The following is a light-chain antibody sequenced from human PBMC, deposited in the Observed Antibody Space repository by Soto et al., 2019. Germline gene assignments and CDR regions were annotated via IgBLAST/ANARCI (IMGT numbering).Light chain of an antibody. Sequence: EIVMTQSPATLSVSPGERATLSCRASQSVSSNLAWYQQKPGRAPRLLIYGASTRATGMPARFSGSGSGTDFTLTISRLEPEDFAVYYCQQYGSLSWTFGQGTKVDIK. CDR2: GAS. J-gene: IGKJ1*01. CDR1: QSVSSN. V-gene: IGKV3-15*01. CDR3: QQYGSLSWT.